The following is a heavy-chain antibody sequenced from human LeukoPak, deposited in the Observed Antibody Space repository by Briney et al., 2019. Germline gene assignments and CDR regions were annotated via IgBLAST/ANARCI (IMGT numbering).Heavy chain of an antibody. Sequence: GGSLSLSCAVSGFTFSDHFLDWVRQAPGKGLEWVGRSRNKAKSYTTEYAASVKGRFTISRDDSKNSLYLQMNGLETEDTAVYYCVRVGSVSGSDYLDYWGQGTLVTVSS. J-gene: IGHJ4*02. CDR2: SRNKAKSYTT. CDR1: GFTFSDHF. D-gene: IGHD6-19*01. CDR3: VRVGSVSGSDYLDY. V-gene: IGHV3-72*01.